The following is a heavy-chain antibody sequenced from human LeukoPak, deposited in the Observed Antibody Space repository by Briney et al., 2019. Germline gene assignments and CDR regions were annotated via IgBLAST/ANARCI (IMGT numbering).Heavy chain of an antibody. Sequence: GGSLRLSCAASGFTFSDSAMHWVRQASGKGLEWVGRIRSKANNYATAYAGSVKGRFTISRDDSKNTAYLQMNSLKTEDTAVYYCTVVIAVAGTWGQGTPVTVSS. CDR1: GFTFSDSA. CDR3: TVVIAVAGT. CDR2: IRSKANNYAT. D-gene: IGHD6-19*01. V-gene: IGHV3-73*01. J-gene: IGHJ5*02.